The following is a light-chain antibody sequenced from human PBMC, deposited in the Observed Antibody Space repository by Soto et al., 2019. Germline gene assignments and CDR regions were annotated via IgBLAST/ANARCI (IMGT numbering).Light chain of an antibody. V-gene: IGLV2-14*01. Sequence: QSALTQPASVSGSPGQSITISCTGTSSDIGRYNYVSWYQQYPGKAPKFMIYDVSNRPSGVSNRFSGSKSGNTASLTISGLQDEDEADYYCSSYISSSTYVFGTGTKVTVL. J-gene: IGLJ1*01. CDR2: DVS. CDR1: SSDIGRYNY. CDR3: SSYISSSTYV.